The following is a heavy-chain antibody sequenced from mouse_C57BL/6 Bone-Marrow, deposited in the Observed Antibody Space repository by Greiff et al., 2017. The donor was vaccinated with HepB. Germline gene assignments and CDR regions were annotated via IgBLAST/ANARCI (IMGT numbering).Heavy chain of an antibody. CDR2: ISDGGSYT. V-gene: IGHV5-4*01. CDR1: GFTFSSYA. Sequence: EVQRVESGGGLVKPGGSLKLSCAASGFTFSSYAMSWVRQTPEKRLEWVATISDGGSYTYYPDNVKGRFTISRDNAKNNLYLQMSHLKSEDTAMYYGARDLPLYAMDYWGQGTSVTVSS. J-gene: IGHJ4*01. D-gene: IGHD5-5*01. CDR3: ARDLPLYAMDY.